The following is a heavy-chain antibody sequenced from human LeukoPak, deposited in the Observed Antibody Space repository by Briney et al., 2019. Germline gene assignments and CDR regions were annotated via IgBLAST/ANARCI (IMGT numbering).Heavy chain of an antibody. CDR1: GFTFSSYA. CDR2: ISGSSGST. D-gene: IGHD3-16*01. CDR3: AKVGFSFGSIDF. V-gene: IGHV3-23*01. Sequence: GGSLRLSCAASGFTFSSYAMSWVRQAPGKGLEWVSTISGSSGSTYYADSVKGRFTISRDNSKNTLYLQMNSLRAEDTAVYYCAKVGFSFGSIDFWGQGTLVTVSS. J-gene: IGHJ4*02.